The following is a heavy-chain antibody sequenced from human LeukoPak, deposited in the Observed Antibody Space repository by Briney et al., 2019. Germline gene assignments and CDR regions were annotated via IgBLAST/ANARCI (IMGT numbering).Heavy chain of an antibody. Sequence: ASVKVSCKASGYTFTSYGISCVRQAPGQGLEWMGWISAYNGNTHYAQKLQGRVTMTTDTSTSTAYMELRSLRSDDTAVYYCARLYCSGGSCYSPLNYYYYYYMDVWGKGTTVTVSS. J-gene: IGHJ6*03. CDR3: ARLYCSGGSCYSPLNYYYYYYMDV. D-gene: IGHD2-15*01. CDR2: ISAYNGNT. V-gene: IGHV1-18*01. CDR1: GYTFTSYG.